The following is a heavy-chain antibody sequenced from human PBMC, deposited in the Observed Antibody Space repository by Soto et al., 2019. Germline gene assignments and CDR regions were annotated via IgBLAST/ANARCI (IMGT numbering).Heavy chain of an antibody. D-gene: IGHD4-17*01. CDR2: IAYDGRNK. V-gene: IGHV3-30*03. Sequence: QVQLVESGGGVVQPGRFLRLSGAASGFTFSSYGMHWVRQAPGKGLEWVAVIAYDGRNKYYADSVKGRFTISRDNSKNTLYLQMNSLRAADTVVYYCATGSDYADYSFDYWGQGTLVTVSS. J-gene: IGHJ4*02. CDR3: ATGSDYADYSFDY. CDR1: GFTFSSYG.